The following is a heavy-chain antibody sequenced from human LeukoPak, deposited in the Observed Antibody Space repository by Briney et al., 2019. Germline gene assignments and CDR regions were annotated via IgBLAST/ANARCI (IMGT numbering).Heavy chain of an antibody. CDR1: GGSISSSSYY. J-gene: IGHJ4*02. CDR3: SRGYCSGGNCYLDY. D-gene: IGHD2-15*01. V-gene: IGHV4-39*01. Sequence: SETLSLTCTVSGGSISSSSYYWGWIRQPPGKGLEWIGSIYYSGSTYYNPSLKSRVTISVDTSKNQFSLKLSSVTAADTAVYYCSRGYCSGGNCYLDYWGQGTLVTVSS. CDR2: IYYSGST.